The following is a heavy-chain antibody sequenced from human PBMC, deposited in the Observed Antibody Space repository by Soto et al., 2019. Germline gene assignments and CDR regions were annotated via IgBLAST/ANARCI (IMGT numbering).Heavy chain of an antibody. CDR1: GGSISSGIYY. D-gene: IGHD4-17*01. Sequence: ETLSLTCTVSGGSISSGIYYWGWIRQPPGKGLEYIASMYYSGITYYNPSLKSRATISVDTSKNQISLKLRSVTAADTAVYYCARQDGQTTVTTVRVRFAPWGQGTLVTVSS. V-gene: IGHV4-39*01. CDR2: MYYSGIT. J-gene: IGHJ5*02. CDR3: ARQDGQTTVTTVRVRFAP.